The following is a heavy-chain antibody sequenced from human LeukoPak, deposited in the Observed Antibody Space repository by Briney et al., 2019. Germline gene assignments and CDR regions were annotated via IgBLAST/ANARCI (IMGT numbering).Heavy chain of an antibody. CDR3: ARASSSGDDDY. J-gene: IGHJ4*02. CDR2: IIPIFGTA. Sequence: SVKVSCKASGYTFTSYYMHWVRQAPGQGLEWMGGIIPIFGTANYAQKFQGRVTITADESTSTAYMELSSLRSEDTAVYYCARASSSGDDDYWGQGTLVTVSS. CDR1: GYTFTSYY. D-gene: IGHD6-19*01. V-gene: IGHV1-69*13.